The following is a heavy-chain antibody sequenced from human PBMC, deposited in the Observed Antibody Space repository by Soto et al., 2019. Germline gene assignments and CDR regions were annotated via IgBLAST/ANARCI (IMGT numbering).Heavy chain of an antibody. V-gene: IGHV4-39*01. Sequence: SETLSLTCTVSGGSISSSSYYWGWIRQPPGKGLEWIGSIYYSGSTYYNPSLKSRVTISVDTSKNQFSLKLSSVTAADTAVYYCARPYGSGSYYNLPYYYGMDVWGQGTTVT. CDR3: ARPYGSGSYYNLPYYYGMDV. CDR2: IYYSGST. CDR1: GGSISSSSYY. J-gene: IGHJ6*02. D-gene: IGHD3-10*01.